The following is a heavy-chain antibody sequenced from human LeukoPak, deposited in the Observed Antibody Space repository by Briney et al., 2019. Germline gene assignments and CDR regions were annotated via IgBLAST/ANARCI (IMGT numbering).Heavy chain of an antibody. D-gene: IGHD3-22*01. CDR2: INPNSVDT. V-gene: IGHV1-2*02. J-gene: IGHJ4*02. Sequence: ASVKVSCKASGYTFTGYYMQWVRQAPGQGLKWMGGINPNSVDTNYAEKFQGRVTMTRDTSISTVYMELSRLRSDDTAVYFCARAPYFDSSGYDYWGQGTLVTVSS. CDR1: GYTFTGYY. CDR3: ARAPYFDSSGYDY.